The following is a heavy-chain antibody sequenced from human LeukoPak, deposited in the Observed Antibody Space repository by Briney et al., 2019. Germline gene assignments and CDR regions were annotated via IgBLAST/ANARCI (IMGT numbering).Heavy chain of an antibody. CDR1: GFTFSSYS. J-gene: IGHJ4*02. CDR2: ISSSSSYI. D-gene: IGHD3-22*01. Sequence: GGSLRLSCAASGFTFSSYSMNWVRQAQGKGLEWVSSISSSSSYIYYADSVKGRFTISRDNAKNSLYLQMNSLRAEDTAVYYCAREGSGYYQMFDYWGQGTLVTVSS. V-gene: IGHV3-21*01. CDR3: AREGSGYYQMFDY.